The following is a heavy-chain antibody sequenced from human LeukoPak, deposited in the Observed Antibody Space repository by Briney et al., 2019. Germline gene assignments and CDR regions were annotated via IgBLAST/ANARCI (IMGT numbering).Heavy chain of an antibody. Sequence: GGSLRLSCAASGCTFSSYSMNWVRQAPGKGLEWVAVISYDGSNKYYADSVKGRFTISRDNSKNTLYLQMNSLRAEDTAVYYCAKDPRYSKPAVKRYYGMDVWGQGTTVTVSS. CDR2: ISYDGSNK. J-gene: IGHJ6*02. D-gene: IGHD4-11*01. CDR1: GCTFSSYS. V-gene: IGHV3-30*18. CDR3: AKDPRYSKPAVKRYYGMDV.